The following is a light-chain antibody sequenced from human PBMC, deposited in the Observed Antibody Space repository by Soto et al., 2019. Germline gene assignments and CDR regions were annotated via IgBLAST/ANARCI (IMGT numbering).Light chain of an antibody. Sequence: EIVLTQSPATLSLSPGERATLSCRASQSVSSYLAWYQQKPGQAPRLLIYDASNRATDIPARFSGRGSGTDFTLTISSLESEDSAVYYCQHRTNWPLTFGGGTKVEIK. V-gene: IGKV3-11*01. CDR1: QSVSSY. CDR3: QHRTNWPLT. CDR2: DAS. J-gene: IGKJ4*01.